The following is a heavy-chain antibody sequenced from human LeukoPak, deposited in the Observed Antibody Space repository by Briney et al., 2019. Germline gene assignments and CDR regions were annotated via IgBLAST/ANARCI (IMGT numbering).Heavy chain of an antibody. V-gene: IGHV3-7*05. CDR1: GFTFNGYW. CDR3: AALVAPY. CDR2: IKEDGSEK. D-gene: IGHD2-15*01. Sequence: GGSLRLSCTTSGFTFNGYWMNGVRQAPGKGLEWVANIKEDGSEKNYVDSVKGRFTISRDNAQKSLYLQMNSLRAEDTAVYYCAALVAPYWGQGTLVTVSS. J-gene: IGHJ4*02.